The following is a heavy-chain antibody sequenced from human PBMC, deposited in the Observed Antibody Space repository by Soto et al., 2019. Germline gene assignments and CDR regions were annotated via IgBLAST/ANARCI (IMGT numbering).Heavy chain of an antibody. CDR2: ISSSSSYI. Sequence: GGSLRLSCAASGFTFSSYSMNWVRQAPGKVLEWVSSISSSSSYIYYADSVKGRFTISRDNAKNSLYLQMNSLRAEDTAVYYCARDRPIYRVSPHPFSYYGMYVWGQGTTVTVSS. V-gene: IGHV3-21*01. CDR1: GFTFSSYS. CDR3: ARDRPIYRVSPHPFSYYGMYV. J-gene: IGHJ6*02. D-gene: IGHD1-26*01.